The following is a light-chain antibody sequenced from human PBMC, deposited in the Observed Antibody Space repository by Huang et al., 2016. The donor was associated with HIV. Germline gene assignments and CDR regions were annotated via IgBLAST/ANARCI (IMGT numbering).Light chain of an antibody. CDR1: QSIDGY. CDR3: QQSYSTLIT. V-gene: IGKV1-39*01. CDR2: SAS. J-gene: IGKJ5*01. Sequence: IQMTQSPSSLSASVGDRVTITCRASQSIDGYLNCYQQKPGKAPKLLISSASTLHTGVPPRFSGSGSGTDYTLIIDNLQPDDLATYFCQQSYSTLITFGQGSRLDTK.